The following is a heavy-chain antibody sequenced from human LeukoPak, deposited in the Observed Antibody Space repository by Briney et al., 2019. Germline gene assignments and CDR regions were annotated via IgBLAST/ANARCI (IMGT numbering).Heavy chain of an antibody. CDR1: GGSFSGYY. D-gene: IGHD1-14*01. CDR3: ARLGRNDAFDI. V-gene: IGHV4-34*01. CDR2: IYHSGST. Sequence: SETLSLTCAVYGGSFSGYYWSWIRQPPGKGLEWIGYIYHSGSTYYNPSLKSRVTISVDTSKNQFSLKLSSVTAADTAVYYCARLGRNDAFDIWGQGTMVTVSS. J-gene: IGHJ3*02.